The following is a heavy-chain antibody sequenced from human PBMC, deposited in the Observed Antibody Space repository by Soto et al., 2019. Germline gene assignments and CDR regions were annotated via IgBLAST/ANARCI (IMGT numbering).Heavy chain of an antibody. D-gene: IGHD4-17*01. Sequence: GGSLRLSCAASGFTFSSYDMSWVRQAPGKGLEWVSAISGSGGSTYYADSVKGRFTISRDNSKNTLYLQMNSLRAEDTAVYYCAKVPTVTIGPFDYWGQGTLVTVSS. V-gene: IGHV3-23*01. CDR3: AKVPTVTIGPFDY. CDR1: GFTFSSYD. J-gene: IGHJ4*02. CDR2: ISGSGGST.